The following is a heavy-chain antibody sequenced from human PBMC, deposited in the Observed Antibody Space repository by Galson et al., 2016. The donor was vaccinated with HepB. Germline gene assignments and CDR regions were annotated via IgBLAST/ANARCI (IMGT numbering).Heavy chain of an antibody. V-gene: IGHV4-4*02. CDR1: GGSISSSNW. J-gene: IGHJ6*02. D-gene: IGHD5-12*01. CDR3: AKAQGGWLRLAGRNYNGMDV. CDR2: IFHSGTT. Sequence: ETLSLTCGVSGGSISSSNWWSRVRQPPEKGLEWIGHIFHSGTTNYNPSLKSRVSISVDKAKNQFSLKLTSVTAADTAVYYCAKAQGGWLRLAGRNYNGMDVWGQGATVTVSS.